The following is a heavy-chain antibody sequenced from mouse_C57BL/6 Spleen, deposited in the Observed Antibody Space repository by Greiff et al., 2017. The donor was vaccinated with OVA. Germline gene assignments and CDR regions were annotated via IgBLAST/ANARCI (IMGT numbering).Heavy chain of an antibody. Sequence: QVQLKQSGAELVRPGTSVKVSCKASGYAFTNYLIEWVKQRPGQGLEWIGVINPGSGGTNYNEKFKGKATLTADKSSSTAYMQLSSLTSEDSAVYFCARRCGSSYDYYAMDYWGQGTSVTVSS. CDR2: INPGSGGT. CDR3: ARRCGSSYDYYAMDY. V-gene: IGHV1-54*01. CDR1: GYAFTNYL. J-gene: IGHJ4*01. D-gene: IGHD1-1*01.